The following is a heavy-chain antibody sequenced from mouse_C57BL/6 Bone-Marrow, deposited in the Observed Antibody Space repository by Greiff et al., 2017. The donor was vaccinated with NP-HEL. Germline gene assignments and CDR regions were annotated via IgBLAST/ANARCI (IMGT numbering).Heavy chain of an antibody. V-gene: IGHV1-55*01. CDR2: IYPGSGST. J-gene: IGHJ4*01. CDR3: ARSYGNYYYAMDY. D-gene: IGHD2-1*01. Sequence: QVQLKQPGAELVKPGASVKMSCKASGYTFTSYWITWVKQRPGQGLEWIGDIYPGSGSTNYNETFKSKATLTVDTSSSTAYMQLSSLTSEDSAVYYCARSYGNYYYAMDYWGQGTSVTVSS. CDR1: GYTFTSYW.